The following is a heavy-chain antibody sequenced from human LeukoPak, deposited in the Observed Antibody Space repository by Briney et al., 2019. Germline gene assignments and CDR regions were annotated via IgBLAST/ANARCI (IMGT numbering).Heavy chain of an antibody. CDR2: IKSKTDGGTT. V-gene: IGHV3-15*01. D-gene: IGHD2-2*01. J-gene: IGHJ4*02. CDR3: AKHIVVVPAAADY. CDR1: GFTFSNAW. Sequence: GGSLRLSCAASGFTFSNAWMSWVRQAPGKGLEWVGRIKSKTDGGTTDYAAPVKGRFTISRDDSKNTLYLQMNSLRAEDTAVYYCAKHIVVVPAAADYWGQGTLVTVSS.